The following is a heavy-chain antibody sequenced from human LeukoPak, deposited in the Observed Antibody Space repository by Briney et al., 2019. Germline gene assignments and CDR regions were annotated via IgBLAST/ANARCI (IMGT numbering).Heavy chain of an antibody. CDR2: ISGSGDTT. V-gene: IGHV3-23*01. Sequence: SGGSLRLSCAASGFTFRRYAMSWVRLAPGKGLEWVSTISGSGDTTYYADSVRGRFTISRDNSNNTLYLQMNSLRAENTALYYCARTPQKYCSTTTCYPDYWGQGTLVTVSS. D-gene: IGHD2-2*01. CDR3: ARTPQKYCSTTTCYPDY. CDR1: GFTFRRYA. J-gene: IGHJ4*02.